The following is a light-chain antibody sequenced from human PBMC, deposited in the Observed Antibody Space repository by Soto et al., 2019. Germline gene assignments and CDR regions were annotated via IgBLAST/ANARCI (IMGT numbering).Light chain of an antibody. J-gene: IGKJ2*01. CDR1: QSIRRY. V-gene: IGKV1-39*01. Sequence: DIQMTQSPSSLSASVGDRVSITCRASQSIRRYLNWYQQKPGKAPKLLIYATSSLQSGVPSRFSSSGSGTDFTRTISSLKPEDFATYYCQQSYSTMYNCGQGTKLAIQ. CDR2: ATS. CDR3: QQSYSTMYN.